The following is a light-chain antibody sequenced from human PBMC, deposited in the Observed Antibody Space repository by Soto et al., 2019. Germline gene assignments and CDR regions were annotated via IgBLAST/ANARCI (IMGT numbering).Light chain of an antibody. J-gene: IGKJ1*01. CDR1: QSVSVN. V-gene: IGKV3-15*01. CDR2: DAS. CDR3: QQYNNWPPWT. Sequence: EIVMTQSPATLSVSPGERATLSCRASQSVSVNLAWYQQKPGQAPRLLIYDASIRATGIPARFSGSGSGTEFTLTISRLQSEDFAVYHCQQYNNWPPWTFGQGTEVEIK.